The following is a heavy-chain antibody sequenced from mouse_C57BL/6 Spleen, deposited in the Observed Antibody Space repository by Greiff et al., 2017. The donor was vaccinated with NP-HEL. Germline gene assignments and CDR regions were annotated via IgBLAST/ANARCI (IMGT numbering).Heavy chain of an antibody. CDR3: ARRVYYYGSVDY. CDR1: GYTFTSYW. Sequence: QVQLQQSGAELVMPGASVKLSCKASGYTFTSYWMHWVKQRPGQGLEWIGEIDPSDSYTNYNQKFKGKSTLTVDKSSSTAYMQLSSLTSEDSAVYYCARRVYYYGSVDYWGQGTTLTVSS. D-gene: IGHD1-1*01. J-gene: IGHJ2*01. CDR2: IDPSDSYT. V-gene: IGHV1-69*01.